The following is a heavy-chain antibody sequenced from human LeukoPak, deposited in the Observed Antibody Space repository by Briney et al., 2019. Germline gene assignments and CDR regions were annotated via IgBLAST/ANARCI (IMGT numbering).Heavy chain of an antibody. J-gene: IGHJ4*02. CDR1: GFTFSSYS. V-gene: IGHV3-21*01. D-gene: IGHD1/OR15-1a*01. CDR2: ISSSSSYI. CDR3: ARDFFNHNWINGGNFDY. Sequence: GGSLRLSCAASGFTFSSYSMNWVRQAPGKGLEWVSPISSSSSYIYYADSVKGRFTISRDNAKNSLYLQMNSLRAEDTAVYYCARDFFNHNWINGGNFDYWGQGTLVTVSS.